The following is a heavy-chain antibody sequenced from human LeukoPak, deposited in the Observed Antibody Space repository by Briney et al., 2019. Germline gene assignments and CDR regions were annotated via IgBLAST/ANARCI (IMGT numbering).Heavy chain of an antibody. V-gene: IGHV3-30*19. CDR1: GFTFSDYG. CDR2: ISYDGSNK. CDR3: ASLGYCSSTSCRDY. D-gene: IGHD2-2*01. J-gene: IGHJ4*02. Sequence: GGSLRLSCAASGFTFSDYGIHWVRQAPGKGLEWVAVISYDGSNKYYADSVKGRFTISRDNSKNTLYLQMNSLRAEDTAVYYCASLGYCSSTSCRDYWGQGTLVTVSS.